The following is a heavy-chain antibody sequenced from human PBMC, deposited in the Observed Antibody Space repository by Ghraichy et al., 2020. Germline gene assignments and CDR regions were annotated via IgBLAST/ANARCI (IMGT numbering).Heavy chain of an antibody. D-gene: IGHD2-15*01. CDR2: IFHSGST. CDR3: ARDPRYCSGSSCYPRWFDP. J-gene: IGHJ5*02. Sequence: SETLSLTCTVSDFSITSGYYWGWIRPSPGKGLEWIGSIFHSGSTYYNPSLKSRVTISVDTSKNQFSLKLRSVTAADTAVYYCARDPRYCSGSSCYPRWFDPGGQGTLVTVSS. CDR1: DFSITSGYY. V-gene: IGHV4-38-2*02.